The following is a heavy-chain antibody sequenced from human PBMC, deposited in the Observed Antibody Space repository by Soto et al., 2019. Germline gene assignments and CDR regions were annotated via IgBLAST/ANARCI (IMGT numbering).Heavy chain of an antibody. D-gene: IGHD3-10*01. CDR2: IIPIFGTA. Sequence: ASVKVSCKASGGTFSSYAISWVRQAPGQRLEWMGGIIPIFGTANYSQKFQGRVTITADESASTAYMELSSLRSEDTAVYYCARDARLLWFGELSGLYGWFDPWGQGTLVTV. V-gene: IGHV1-69*13. J-gene: IGHJ5*02. CDR1: GGTFSSYA. CDR3: ARDARLLWFGELSGLYGWFDP.